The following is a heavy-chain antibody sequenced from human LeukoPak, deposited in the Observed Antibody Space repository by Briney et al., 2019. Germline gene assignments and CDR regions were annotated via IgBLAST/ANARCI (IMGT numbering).Heavy chain of an antibody. D-gene: IGHD1-7*01. CDR2: ISYDGSNK. J-gene: IGHJ6*03. CDR1: GFTFSSYA. Sequence: PGRSLRLSCAASGFTFSSYAMHWVRQAPGKGLEWVAVISYDGSNKYYADSVKGRFTISRDNSKNTLYLQMNSLRAEDTAVYYCAVSFYYYYMDVWGKGTTVTVSS. CDR3: AVSFYYYYMDV. V-gene: IGHV3-30*04.